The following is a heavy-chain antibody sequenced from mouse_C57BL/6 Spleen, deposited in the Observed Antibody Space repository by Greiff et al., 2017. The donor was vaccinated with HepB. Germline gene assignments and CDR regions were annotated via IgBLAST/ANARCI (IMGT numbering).Heavy chain of an antibody. CDR1: GYTFTDYN. CDR3: ASPLGRRYFDV. Sequence: VQLQQSGPELVKPGASVKMSCKASGYTFTDYNMHWVKQSHGKSLEWIGYINPNNGGTSYNQKFKGKATLTVNKSSSTAYMELRSLTSEDSAVYYCASPLGRRYFDVWGTGTTVTVSS. CDR2: INPNNGGT. V-gene: IGHV1-22*01. D-gene: IGHD6-1*01. J-gene: IGHJ1*03.